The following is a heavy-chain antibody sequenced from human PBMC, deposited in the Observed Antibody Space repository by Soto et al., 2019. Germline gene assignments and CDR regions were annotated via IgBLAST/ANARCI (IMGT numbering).Heavy chain of an antibody. J-gene: IGHJ4*02. CDR1: GYTFTSYA. Sequence: QVPLVQSGTEVKKPGASLKVSCKASGYTFTSYAIHWVRQAPGQRLEWMGWINTGNGNTKYSQNFQGRVTITRDTSASTAYLELSSLRSEDTAVYFCARVYKEKTYSDYWGQGTLVTVSS. CDR2: INTGNGNT. CDR3: ARVYKEKTYSDY. D-gene: IGHD6-13*01. V-gene: IGHV1-3*04.